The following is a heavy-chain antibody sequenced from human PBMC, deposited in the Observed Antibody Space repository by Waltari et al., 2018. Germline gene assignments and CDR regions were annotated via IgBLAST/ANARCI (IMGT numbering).Heavy chain of an antibody. Sequence: QGQLQQWGAGLLKPWETLSLTCAVYGGSFSGYYWSWIRQPPGKGLECIGEINHSGSTNYNPSLKSRFTISVDTSKNQFSLKLSSVTAADTAVYYCARDYYYYGMDVWGQGTTVPVSS. CDR3: ARDYYYYGMDV. CDR1: GGSFSGYY. V-gene: IGHV4-34*01. J-gene: IGHJ6*02. CDR2: INHSGST.